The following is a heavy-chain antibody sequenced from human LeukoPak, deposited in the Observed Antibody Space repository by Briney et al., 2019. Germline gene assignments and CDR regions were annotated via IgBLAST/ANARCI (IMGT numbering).Heavy chain of an antibody. V-gene: IGHV3-33*01. CDR2: IWYDGSNK. CDR1: GFTFSSYG. J-gene: IGHJ6*02. CDR3: AREIFEHYGMDV. Sequence: PGGSLRLSCAASGFTFSSYGMHWVRQAPGKGLEWVAVIWYDGSNKYYADSVKGRFTISRDNSKNTLYLQMNSLRAEDTAVYYCAREIFEHYGMDVWGQGTTVTVSS. D-gene: IGHD3-3*01.